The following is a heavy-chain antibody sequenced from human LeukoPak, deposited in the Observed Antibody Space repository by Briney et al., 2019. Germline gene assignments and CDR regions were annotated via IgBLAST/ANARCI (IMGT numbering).Heavy chain of an antibody. Sequence: PGGSLRLSCVVSGFDFGGRGMSWVRQAPGKGLEWVASIAGSGGFTYYADSVKGRFTISRDNSKNTLYLQMNSLRAEDTAVYYCASGYYDSSGYPNAHDYWGQGTLVTVSS. CDR3: ASGYYDSSGYPNAHDY. V-gene: IGHV3-23*01. J-gene: IGHJ4*02. CDR2: IAGSGGFT. CDR1: GFDFGGRG. D-gene: IGHD3-22*01.